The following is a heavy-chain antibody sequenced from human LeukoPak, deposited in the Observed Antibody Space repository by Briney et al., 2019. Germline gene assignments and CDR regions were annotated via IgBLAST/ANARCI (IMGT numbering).Heavy chain of an antibody. CDR3: AKPDYGDYINYFDY. CDR1: GFTFSNAW. V-gene: IGHV3-23*01. J-gene: IGHJ4*02. Sequence: GGSLRLSCAASGFTFSNAWMNWVRQAPGKGLEWVSGISGSGGSTYYADSVKGRFTISRDYSKNTLYLQMDSLRAEDTAVYYCAKPDYGDYINYFDYWGQGTLVTVSS. D-gene: IGHD4-17*01. CDR2: ISGSGGST.